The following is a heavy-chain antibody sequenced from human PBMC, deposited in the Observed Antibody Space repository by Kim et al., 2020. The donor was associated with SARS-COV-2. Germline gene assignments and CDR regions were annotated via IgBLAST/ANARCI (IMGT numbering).Heavy chain of an antibody. V-gene: IGHV1-3*01. CDR3: ARDPVPGIAAAFDY. D-gene: IGHD6-13*01. J-gene: IGHJ4*02. CDR2: INAGNGNT. Sequence: ASVKVSCKASGYTFTSYAMHWVRQAPGQRLEWMGWINAGNGNTKYPQKFQGRVTITRDTSASTAYMELSSLRSEDTAVYYCARDPVPGIAAAFDYWGQGT. CDR1: GYTFTSYA.